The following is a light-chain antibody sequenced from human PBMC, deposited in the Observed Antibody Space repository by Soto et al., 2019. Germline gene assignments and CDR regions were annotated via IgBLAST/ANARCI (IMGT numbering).Light chain of an antibody. J-gene: IGLJ3*02. CDR2: DVT. Sequence: QSALTQPRSVSGSPGQTVIISCTGTNSDVGAYDYVSWHQQHPGKPPKLIIYDVTKRPSGVPDRSSASKSGNTSSLTISGHQAEDEAYYYCCSYAGSNAWVFGGGTKLTVL. CDR3: CSYAGSNAWV. V-gene: IGLV2-11*01. CDR1: NSDVGAYDY.